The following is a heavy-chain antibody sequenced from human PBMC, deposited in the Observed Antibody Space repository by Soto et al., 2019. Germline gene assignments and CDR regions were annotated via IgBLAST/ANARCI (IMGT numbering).Heavy chain of an antibody. J-gene: IGHJ5*02. D-gene: IGHD6-6*01. CDR2: IFSSGAT. V-gene: IGHV4-59*12. CDR3: ARDRDPYSSSSSRWFDP. CDR1: GGSINSYH. Sequence: PSETLSLTXSVSGGSINSYHWNWIRQSPGKELEWIGNIFSSGATDYNPSLKSRVTISLDTSKKQFSLKLTSVTAADTAVYYCARDRDPYSSSSSRWFDPWGQGALVTVSS.